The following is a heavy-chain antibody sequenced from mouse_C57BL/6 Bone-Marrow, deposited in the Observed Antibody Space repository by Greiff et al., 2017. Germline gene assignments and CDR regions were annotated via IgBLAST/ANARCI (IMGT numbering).Heavy chain of an antibody. CDR2: ISSGGSYT. J-gene: IGHJ2*01. D-gene: IGHD4-1*01. Sequence: EVKLMESGGDLVKPGGSLKLSCAASGFTFSSYGMSWVRQTPDKRLEWVATISSGGSYTYYPDSVKGRFTISRDNAKNTLYLQMSSLKSEDTAMYDCARLAGTYFDYWGQGTTLTGSS. CDR1: GFTFSSYG. V-gene: IGHV5-6*01. CDR3: ARLAGTYFDY.